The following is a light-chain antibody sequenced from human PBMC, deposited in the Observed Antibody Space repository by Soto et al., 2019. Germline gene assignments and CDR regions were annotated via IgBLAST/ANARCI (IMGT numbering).Light chain of an antibody. V-gene: IGKV1-33*01. CDR1: QSISSW. CDR3: QQYDNLPIT. Sequence: DIQMTPSPSPLSSSVGDRVTLTFLASQSISSWLAWYQQKPGKAPKLLIYDASNLETGVPSRFSGSGSGTDFTFTISSLQPEDIATYYCQQYDNLPITFGQGTRLEIK. CDR2: DAS. J-gene: IGKJ5*01.